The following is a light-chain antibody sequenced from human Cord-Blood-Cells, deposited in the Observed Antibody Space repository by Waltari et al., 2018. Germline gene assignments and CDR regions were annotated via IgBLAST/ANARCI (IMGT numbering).Light chain of an antibody. J-gene: IGKJ2*03. V-gene: IGKV1-39*01. CDR2: AAS. Sequence: IQMTQPPSSLSPSVGDRVTITCRASQSISSYLNWYQQKPGKAPKLLIYAASSLQSGVPSRFSGSGSGTDFTLTISSLQPEDFATYYCQQSYSTPPSFGQGTKLEIK. CDR3: QQSYSTPPS. CDR1: QSISSY.